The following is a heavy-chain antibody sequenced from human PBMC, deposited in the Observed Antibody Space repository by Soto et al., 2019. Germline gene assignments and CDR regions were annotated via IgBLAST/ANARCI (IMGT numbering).Heavy chain of an antibody. V-gene: IGHV3-33*01. CDR2: IWHDGMNK. D-gene: IGHD3-10*01. J-gene: IGHJ4*02. Sequence: QVQLVESGGGVVQPARSLTLSCAASGFIFSSYGMHWVRQAPGKGLEWVAVIWHDGMNKYYADSVRGRFTISRDNSKNTLYLQMNSLRAEDTAVYYCARDRGSDDPIDYWGQGTLVTVSS. CDR1: GFIFSSYG. CDR3: ARDRGSDDPIDY.